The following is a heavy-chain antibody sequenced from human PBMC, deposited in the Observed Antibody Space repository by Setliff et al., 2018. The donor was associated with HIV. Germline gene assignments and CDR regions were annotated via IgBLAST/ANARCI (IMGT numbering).Heavy chain of an antibody. CDR3: ARDRRYCTSTSCYRNWFDP. V-gene: IGHV7-4-1*02. J-gene: IGHJ5*02. CDR1: GYTFASYA. Sequence: ASVKVSCKASGYTFASYAMNWVRQAPGQGLEWMGWINTNTGNPTYAQGFTGRFVFSLDTSVSTAYLQISSLKAEDTAVYYCARDRRYCTSTSCYRNWFDPWGQGTLVTVSS. D-gene: IGHD2-2*02. CDR2: INTNTGNP.